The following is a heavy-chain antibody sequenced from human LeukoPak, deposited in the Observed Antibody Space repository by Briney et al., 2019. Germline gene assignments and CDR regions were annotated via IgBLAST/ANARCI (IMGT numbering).Heavy chain of an antibody. J-gene: IGHJ6*02. D-gene: IGHD3-16*02. Sequence: SETLSLTCTVSGGSISSYYWSWIRQPAGKGLEWIGRIYTSGSTNYNPSLKSRVTMSVDTSKNQFSLKLSSVTAADTAVYYCARAQIDESLVDSYYYYGMDVWGQGTTVTVSS. CDR3: ARAQIDESLVDSYYYYGMDV. CDR2: IYTSGST. CDR1: GGSISSYY. V-gene: IGHV4-4*07.